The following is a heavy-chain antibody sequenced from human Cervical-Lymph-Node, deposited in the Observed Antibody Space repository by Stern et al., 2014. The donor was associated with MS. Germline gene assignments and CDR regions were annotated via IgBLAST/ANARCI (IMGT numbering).Heavy chain of an antibody. CDR3: ASGYRIFDY. CDR1: GGSISSGSDY. J-gene: IGHJ4*02. V-gene: IGHV4-61*02. Sequence: QVQLQQWGPGLVKPSQTLSLTCNVSGGSISSGSDYWSWLRQPVGKGLQWIGRIHPSGSAYYTPSLKSRVTISTDTSKNQFSLELTSATAADTAIYYCASGYRIFDYWGQGILVTVSS. CDR2: IHPSGSA. D-gene: IGHD5-18*01.